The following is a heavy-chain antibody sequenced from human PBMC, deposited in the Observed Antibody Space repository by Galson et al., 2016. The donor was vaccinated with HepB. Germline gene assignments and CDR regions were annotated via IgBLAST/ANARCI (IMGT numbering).Heavy chain of an antibody. CDR2: IHHTGRA. J-gene: IGHJ3*02. CDR1: GASIISNNYF. D-gene: IGHD1-14*01. V-gene: IGHV4-31*03. CDR3: AREVDKPGGTDEDDFDI. Sequence: TLSLTCTVSGASIISNNYFWSWVRQQEGRGLEWIAYIHHTGRAYYNPSFSSRFIISVDTSRNQFSLKVNSVNAADTAVYYCAREVDKPGGTDEDDFDIWGQGTVVTVSS.